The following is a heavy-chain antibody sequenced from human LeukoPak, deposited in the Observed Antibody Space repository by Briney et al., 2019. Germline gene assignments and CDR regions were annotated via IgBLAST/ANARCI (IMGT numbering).Heavy chain of an antibody. J-gene: IGHJ3*02. D-gene: IGHD2-2*02. V-gene: IGHV1-8*01. CDR2: MNPSSGNT. CDR1: GYTFSSYD. Sequence: ASVKVSCKASGYTFSSYDINWVRQTTGQGLEWMGWMNPSSGNTGYAQTFQGRVTITTDESTSTAYMVLSSLRSEDTAVYYCAREGYCSSTSCYTEGAFDIWGQGTMVTVSS. CDR3: AREGYCSSTSCYTEGAFDI.